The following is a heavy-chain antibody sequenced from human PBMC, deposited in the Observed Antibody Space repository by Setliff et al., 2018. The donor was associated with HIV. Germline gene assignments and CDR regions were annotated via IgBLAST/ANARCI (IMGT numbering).Heavy chain of an antibody. CDR3: ARTLVGPTGGYYFDY. CDR2: ISGYNGDT. CDR1: GYTFISYG. Sequence: ASVKVSCKASGYTFISYGYSWVRQAPGQGLQWMGWISGYNGDTSYAQELQGRVTMTTDTSTSTAYMELRSLRSDDTAVYYCARTLVGPTGGYYFDYWGQGTLVTVSS. J-gene: IGHJ4*02. V-gene: IGHV1-18*01. D-gene: IGHD1-26*01.